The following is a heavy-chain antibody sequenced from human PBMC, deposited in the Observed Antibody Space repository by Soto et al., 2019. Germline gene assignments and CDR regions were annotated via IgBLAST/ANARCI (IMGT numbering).Heavy chain of an antibody. D-gene: IGHD2-21*01. CDR3: AASCVGCGGFNYYGMDV. CDR1: GASISSGGYY. J-gene: IGHJ6*02. V-gene: IGHV4-31*03. CDR2: IYYSGTT. Sequence: QVQLQESGPGLVKPSQTLSLTCSVSGASISSGGYYWNWIRQHPGKGLEWIGYIYYSGTTYYNPSIKSRVTISEDTSKNQFPRKLSSVTASDTAVYYCAASCVGCGGFNYYGMDVWGQGTTVTVSS.